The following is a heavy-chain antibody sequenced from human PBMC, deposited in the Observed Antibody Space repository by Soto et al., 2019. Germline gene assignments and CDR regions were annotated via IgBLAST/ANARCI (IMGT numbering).Heavy chain of an antibody. V-gene: IGHV4-59*01. CDR3: TRTYGDCLDD. D-gene: IGHD4-17*01. J-gene: IGHJ4*02. CDR1: GGSIRSYF. CDR2: IYYSGST. Sequence: SETLSLTCTVSGGSIRSYFWSWIRQPPGKGLEWIGNIYYSGSTNYNPSLKSRVTISVDTSKNQFSLKLSSVTAADTAVYYCTRTYGDCLDDWGQGTLVTVS.